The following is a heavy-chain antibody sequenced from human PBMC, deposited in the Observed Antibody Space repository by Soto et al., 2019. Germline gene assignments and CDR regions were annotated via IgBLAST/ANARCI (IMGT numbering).Heavy chain of an antibody. Sequence: SETLSLTCAVSGGSISSSSYYRGWIRQPPGKGLEWIGSIYYSGSTYYNPSLKSRVTISVDTSKNQFSLKLSSVTAADTAVYYCARLLSSSPYTVYYYYGMDVWGQGTTVTVSS. J-gene: IGHJ6*02. CDR2: IYYSGST. V-gene: IGHV4-39*01. CDR3: ARLLSSSPYTVYYYYGMDV. CDR1: GGSISSSSYY. D-gene: IGHD6-13*01.